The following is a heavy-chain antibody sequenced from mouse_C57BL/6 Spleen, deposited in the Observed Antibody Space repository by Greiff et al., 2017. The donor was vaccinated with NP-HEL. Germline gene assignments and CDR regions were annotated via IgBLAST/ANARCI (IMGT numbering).Heavy chain of an antibody. Sequence: VQLQQSGPGLVQPSQSLSITCTVSGFSFTSYGVHWVRQSPGKGLEWLGVIWRGGSTDYNAAFMSRLSITKDNSKSQVFFKMNSLQADDTAIYYCAKKGYYGSSNYAMDYWGQGTSVTVSS. CDR3: AKKGYYGSSNYAMDY. D-gene: IGHD1-1*01. V-gene: IGHV2-5*01. J-gene: IGHJ4*01. CDR2: IWRGGST. CDR1: GFSFTSYG.